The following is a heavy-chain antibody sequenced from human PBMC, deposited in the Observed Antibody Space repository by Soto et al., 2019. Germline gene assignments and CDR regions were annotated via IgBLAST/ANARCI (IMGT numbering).Heavy chain of an antibody. Sequence: QVQLVQSGGDVKKPGSSVKVSCKTSGGSFGSSAISWVRQAPAQGLEWMGEIIPVFDKANYAQNFQGRLTITADELTGTVFMELSSLRSKDTAVYFCARLRRDWGDAFDLWGLGTFVTVSS. CDR1: GGSFGSSA. CDR3: ARLRRDWGDAFDL. CDR2: IIPVFDKA. V-gene: IGHV1-69*01. J-gene: IGHJ3*01. D-gene: IGHD3-16*01.